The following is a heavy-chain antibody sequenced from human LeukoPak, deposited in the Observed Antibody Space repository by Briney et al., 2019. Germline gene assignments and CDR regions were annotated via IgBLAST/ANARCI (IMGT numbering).Heavy chain of an antibody. CDR3: ARGRSYGMDV. CDR2: ISGDASYT. CDR1: GFTFSSYA. J-gene: IGHJ6*02. V-gene: IGHV3-74*01. Sequence: EPGGSLRLSCAASGFTFSSYAMSWVRQAPGKGLVWVSGISGDASYTTYADSVKGRFTISRDNAKNTLYLQMSSLRAEDTAVYYCARGRSYGMDVWGQGTTVTV.